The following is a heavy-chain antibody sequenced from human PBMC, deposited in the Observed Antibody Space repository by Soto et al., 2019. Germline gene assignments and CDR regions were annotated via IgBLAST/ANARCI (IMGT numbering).Heavy chain of an antibody. CDR3: ARYLLVPGYYDSSGQRNWFDP. CDR2: ISYDGNNK. V-gene: IGHV3-30-3*01. CDR1: GFTFSSYT. J-gene: IGHJ5*02. D-gene: IGHD3-22*01. Sequence: GGSLILSCAASGFTFSSYTIHSVHQAPGKELGGVAVISYDGNNKYYADSVNGRFTIARDNFKNTLYLQMNSLRAEETAVYYCARYLLVPGYYDSSGQRNWFDPWGQGTLVTVSS.